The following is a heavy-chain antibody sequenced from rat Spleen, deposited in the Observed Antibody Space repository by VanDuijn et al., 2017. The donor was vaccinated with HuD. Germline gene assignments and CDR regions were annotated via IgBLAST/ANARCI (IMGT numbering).Heavy chain of an antibody. CDR1: GFTFSSFP. CDR2: ISSDGGRN. D-gene: IGHD1-9*01. CDR3: AIRHYGYTDYFDY. J-gene: IGHJ2*01. Sequence: EVQLVESGGGLVQPGRSLKLSCAASGFTFSSFPMAWVRQAPEKGPEWVATISSDGGRNFYRDSVKGRFTISRDNATSTLSLQMDSLRSGDTATYYCAIRHYGYTDYFDYWGQGVMVTVSS. V-gene: IGHV5-7*01.